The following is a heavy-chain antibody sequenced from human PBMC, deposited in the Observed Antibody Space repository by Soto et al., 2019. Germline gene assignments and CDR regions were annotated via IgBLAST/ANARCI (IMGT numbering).Heavy chain of an antibody. V-gene: IGHV3-66*01. CDR1: GLTVSSNY. CDR3: AREKIAVADWYFDL. J-gene: IGHJ2*01. Sequence: EVQLVESGGGLVQPGGSLRLSCAASGLTVSSNYMSWVRKAPGKGLEWVSVIYSGGSIYYADSVKGRFTISRDNSKNTLYLQMNSLRAEDTAVYYCAREKIAVADWYFDLWGRGTLVTVSS. D-gene: IGHD6-19*01. CDR2: IYSGGSI.